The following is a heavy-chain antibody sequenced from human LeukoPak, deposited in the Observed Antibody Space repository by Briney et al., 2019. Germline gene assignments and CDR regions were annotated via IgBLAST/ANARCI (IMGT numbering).Heavy chain of an antibody. CDR3: ARGKTIGYSSSWYGRGVFDI. Sequence: SETLSLTCAVYGGSFSGYYWSWIRQPPGKGLEWIGEINHSGSTNYNPSLKSRVTISVDTSKNQFSLKLSSVTAADTAVYYCARGKTIGYSSSWYGRGVFDIWGQGTMVTVPS. CDR2: INHSGST. CDR1: GGSFSGYY. V-gene: IGHV4-34*01. D-gene: IGHD6-13*01. J-gene: IGHJ3*02.